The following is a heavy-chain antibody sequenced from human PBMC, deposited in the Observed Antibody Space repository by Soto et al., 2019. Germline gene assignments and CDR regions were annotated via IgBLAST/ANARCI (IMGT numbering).Heavy chain of an antibody. Sequence: SETLSLTCTVSGGSISSGDYYWSWIRQPPGKGLEWIGYIYYSGSTYYNPSLKSRVTISVDTSKNQFSLKLSSVTAADTAIYYCARVQHSSGSYRWFDPWGQGTLVTVSS. CDR3: ARVQHSSGSYRWFDP. CDR1: GGSISSGDYY. D-gene: IGHD6-19*01. CDR2: IYYSGST. V-gene: IGHV4-30-4*01. J-gene: IGHJ5*02.